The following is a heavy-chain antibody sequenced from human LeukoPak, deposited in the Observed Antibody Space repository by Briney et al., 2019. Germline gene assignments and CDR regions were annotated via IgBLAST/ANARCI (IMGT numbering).Heavy chain of an antibody. D-gene: IGHD3-16*02. V-gene: IGHV3-30*01. CDR3: ARDSYPGDYYYYYMDV. CDR1: GFTFSSYA. J-gene: IGHJ6*03. CDR2: ISYDGSNK. Sequence: GRSLRLSCAASGFTFSSYAMHWVRQAPGKGLEWVAVISYDGSNKYYADSVKGRFTISRDNSKNTLYLQMNSLRAEDTAVYYCARDSYPGDYYYYYMDVWGKGTTVTVSS.